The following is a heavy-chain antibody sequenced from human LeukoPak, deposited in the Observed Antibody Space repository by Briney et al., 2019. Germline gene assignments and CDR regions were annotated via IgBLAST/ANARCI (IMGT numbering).Heavy chain of an antibody. J-gene: IGHJ4*02. D-gene: IGHD3-10*01. CDR1: GYTFNSSY. Sequence: ASVKVSCKASGYTFNSSYMHWVRQAPGQGLEWMGWINPNSGGTNYAQKFQGRVTMTRDTSISTAYMELSRLRSDDTAVYYCAMDITMVRGVVPQFDYWGQGTLVTVSS. V-gene: IGHV1-2*02. CDR2: INPNSGGT. CDR3: AMDITMVRGVVPQFDY.